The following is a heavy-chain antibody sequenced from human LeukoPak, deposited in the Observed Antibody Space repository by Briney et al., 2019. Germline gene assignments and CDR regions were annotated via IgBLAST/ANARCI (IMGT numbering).Heavy chain of an antibody. V-gene: IGHV1-69*04. CDR3: AREQKGWPHYYGMDV. J-gene: IGHJ6*02. CDR2: IIPIFGIA. Sequence: ASVKVSCKASGGTFSSYAIGWVRHAPGQGLEWMGRIIPIFGIANYAQKFQGRVPITADKSTSTAYMELSSLRSEDTAVYYCAREQKGWPHYYGMDVWGQGTTVTVSS. D-gene: IGHD2-15*01. CDR1: GGTFSSYA.